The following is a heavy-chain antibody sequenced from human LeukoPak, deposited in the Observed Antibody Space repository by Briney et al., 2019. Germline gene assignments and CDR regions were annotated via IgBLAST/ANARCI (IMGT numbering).Heavy chain of an antibody. CDR2: MNPNSGNT. D-gene: IGHD3-16*01. Sequence: ASVKVSCKASGYTFTSYDINWVRQATGQGLEWMGWMNPNSGNTGYTQKFQGRVTMTRSTSISTAYMELSSLRSEDTAVYYCARVMLRRKNWFDPWGQGTLVTVSS. CDR1: GYTFTSYD. J-gene: IGHJ5*02. CDR3: ARVMLRRKNWFDP. V-gene: IGHV1-8*01.